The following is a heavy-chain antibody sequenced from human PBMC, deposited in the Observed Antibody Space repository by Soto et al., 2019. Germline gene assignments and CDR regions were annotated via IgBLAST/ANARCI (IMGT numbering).Heavy chain of an antibody. V-gene: IGHV1-18*01. Sequence: QAQLVQSGAEVKKPGASVRVSCKASGYSFTGYGFSWVRQAPGQGLEWMGWISVLNSATHYAQKLQGSVTMTADTFTNTAYMELRSLRADATAVYYCARDDPGEPLDNFYCYGMDVWGQGTPVTVSS. CDR1: GYSFTGYG. CDR3: ARDDPGEPLDNFYCYGMDV. D-gene: IGHD3-16*01. CDR2: ISVLNSAT. J-gene: IGHJ6*02.